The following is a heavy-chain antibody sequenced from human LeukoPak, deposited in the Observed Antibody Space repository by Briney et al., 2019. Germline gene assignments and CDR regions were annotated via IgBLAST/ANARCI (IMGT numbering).Heavy chain of an antibody. Sequence: ASVRVSCKASGFTFKRSAVQWVRQARGQRLEWIGWIVVGSGNTNCAQKFQERVTITRDMSTNTAYMELSNLRSEDTAVYYCAAWLRFLEWPRIDYWGQGILVTVSS. CDR1: GFTFKRSA. J-gene: IGHJ4*02. D-gene: IGHD3-3*01. CDR3: AAWLRFLEWPRIDY. CDR2: IVVGSGNT. V-gene: IGHV1-58*01.